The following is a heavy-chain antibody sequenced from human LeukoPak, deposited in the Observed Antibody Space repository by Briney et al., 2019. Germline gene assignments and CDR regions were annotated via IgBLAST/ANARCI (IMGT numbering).Heavy chain of an antibody. V-gene: IGHV3-11*06. CDR3: ARQSEAARAYFDY. J-gene: IGHJ4*02. CDR2: ISSSSSYT. CDR1: GFTFSDYY. D-gene: IGHD6-6*01. Sequence: GGSLGLSCAASGFTFSDYYMSWIRQAPGKGLEWVSYISSSSSYTNYADSVKGRFTISRDNAKNSLYLQMNSLRAEDTAVYYCARQSEAARAYFDYWGQGTLVTVSS.